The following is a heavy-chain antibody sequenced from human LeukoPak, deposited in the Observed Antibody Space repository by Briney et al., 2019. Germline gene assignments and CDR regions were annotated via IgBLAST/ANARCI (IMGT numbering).Heavy chain of an antibody. J-gene: IGHJ4*02. V-gene: IGHV3-7*01. CDR3: ARGLKGPDC. Sequence: PGGSLRLSCGVSGFTFSDYWMSWVRQAPGKGLEWVANMKQDGRDKYYADSVQGRFTISKDNAKHSLYLEMNSLPAHETAVYYCARGLKGPDCWGLGTLVTVSS. CDR1: GFTFSDYW. CDR2: MKQDGRDK.